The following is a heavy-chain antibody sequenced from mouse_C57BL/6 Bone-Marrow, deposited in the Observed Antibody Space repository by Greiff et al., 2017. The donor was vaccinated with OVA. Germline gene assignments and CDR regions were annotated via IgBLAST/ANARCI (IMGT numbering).Heavy chain of an antibody. V-gene: IGHV1-81*01. CDR3: ARDLYYFAY. Sequence: QVQLKESGAELARPGASVKLSCKAPGYTITSSGISWVKQRTGQGLEWIGEIYPRSGNTYYNEKFKGKATLTADKSSSTAYMELRSLTSDVSAVYFCARDLYYFAYWGQGATLPVSS. CDR1: GYTITSSG. CDR2: IYPRSGNT. J-gene: IGHJ2*01.